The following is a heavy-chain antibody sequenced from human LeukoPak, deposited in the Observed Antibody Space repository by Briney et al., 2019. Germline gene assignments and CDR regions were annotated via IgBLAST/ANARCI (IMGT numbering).Heavy chain of an antibody. CDR2: IYHSGST. CDR3: AIGYYDSSGYPDAFDI. J-gene: IGHJ3*02. V-gene: IGHV4-4*02. CDR1: GGSISSSNW. D-gene: IGHD3-22*01. Sequence: SETLSLTCAVSGGSISSSNWWSWVRQPPGKGLEWIGEIYHSGSTNYNPSLKSRVTISVDKSKNQFSLKLSSVTAADTAVYYCAIGYYDSSGYPDAFDIWGQGTMVTVSS.